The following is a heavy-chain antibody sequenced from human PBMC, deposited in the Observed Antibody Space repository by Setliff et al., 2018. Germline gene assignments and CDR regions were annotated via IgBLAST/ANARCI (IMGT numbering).Heavy chain of an antibody. J-gene: IGHJ6*03. CDR1: GGSISSGGYY. D-gene: IGHD6-13*01. CDR2: IYYSGSP. CDR3: ARTQGEQQLTHPYYYYYYMDV. V-gene: IGHV4-61*08. Sequence: SETLSLTCTVSGGSISSGGYYWSWVRQPPGKGLEWIGYIYYSGSPNYNPSLKSRVTIPLDTSKNQFSLRLTSVTAADTAAYYCARTQGEQQLTHPYYYYYYMDVWGKGTTVTVSS.